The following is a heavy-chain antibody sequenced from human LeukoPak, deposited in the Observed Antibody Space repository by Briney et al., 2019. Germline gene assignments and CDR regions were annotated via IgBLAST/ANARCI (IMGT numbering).Heavy chain of an antibody. CDR1: GFTFSSYA. D-gene: IGHD1-26*01. J-gene: IGHJ4*02. CDR3: AKGGKWDVTPFDY. Sequence: GGSLRLSCAASGFTFSSYAMSWVRQSPGKGLEWVAVIGESGFYTYDADSVKGRFAISRDSSKNTLYLQMDSLRMEDTAVYYCAKGGKWDVTPFDYWGQGTLVTVSS. CDR2: IGESGFYT. V-gene: IGHV3-23*01.